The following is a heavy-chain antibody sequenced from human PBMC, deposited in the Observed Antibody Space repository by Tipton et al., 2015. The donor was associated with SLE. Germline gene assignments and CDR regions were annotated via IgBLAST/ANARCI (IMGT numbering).Heavy chain of an antibody. J-gene: IGHJ1*01. D-gene: IGHD6-6*01. CDR3: ARLVFGSSSRFFQH. V-gene: IGHV4-39*07. Sequence: TLSLTCTVSGGSISSSSYYWGWIRQPPGKGLEWIGSIYHSGSTSYNPSLKSRVTISVDTSKNQFSLKLTSVTAADTAVYYCARLVFGSSSRFFQHWGQGTLVTVSS. CDR2: IYHSGST. CDR1: GGSISSSSYY.